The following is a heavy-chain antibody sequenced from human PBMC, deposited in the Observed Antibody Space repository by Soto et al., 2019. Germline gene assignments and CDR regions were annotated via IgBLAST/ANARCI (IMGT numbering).Heavy chain of an antibody. CDR2: IYSGGST. V-gene: IGHV3-66*01. CDR3: AREIVVVIAWWYFDL. J-gene: IGHJ2*01. CDR1: GFTVSSNY. D-gene: IGHD3-22*01. Sequence: GGSLRLSCAASGFTVSSNYMSWVRQAPGKGLEWVSVIYSGGSTYYADSVKGRFTISRDNSKNTLYLQMNSLRAEDTAVYYCAREIVVVIAWWYFDLWGRGTLVTVSS.